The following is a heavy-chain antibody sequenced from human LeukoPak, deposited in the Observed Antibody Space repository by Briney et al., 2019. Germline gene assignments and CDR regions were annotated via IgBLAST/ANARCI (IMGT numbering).Heavy chain of an antibody. D-gene: IGHD3-22*01. CDR2: IILIFGTA. V-gene: IGHV1-69*13. CDR3: ARAASYYYDSSGYPKYYFDY. Sequence: ASVNLSCKASGGTSSSYAISWVRQAPGQGLEWMGGIILIFGTANYAQKFQGRVTITSDESTSKAYVELSSLRSDDTAVYYCARAASYYYDSSGYPKYYFDYWGQGTLVTVSS. J-gene: IGHJ4*02. CDR1: GGTSSSYA.